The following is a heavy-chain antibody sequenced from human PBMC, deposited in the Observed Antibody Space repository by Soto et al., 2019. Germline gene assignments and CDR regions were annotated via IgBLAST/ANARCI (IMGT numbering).Heavy chain of an antibody. Sequence: QVQLVESGGGVVQPGRSLRLSCAASGFSLTDYAMHWVRQAPGKGLEWVAVISYDGTKKYYADSVEGRFTISRDDSKNTLYLQMNSLRAEDTAPYYCARDASGGDYVPDYWGQGTLVTVS. CDR2: ISYDGTKK. CDR3: ARDASGGDYVPDY. D-gene: IGHD4-17*01. V-gene: IGHV3-30-3*01. J-gene: IGHJ4*02. CDR1: GFSLTDYA.